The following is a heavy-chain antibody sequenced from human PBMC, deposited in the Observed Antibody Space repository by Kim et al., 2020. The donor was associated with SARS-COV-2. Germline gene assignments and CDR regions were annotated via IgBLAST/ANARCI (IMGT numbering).Heavy chain of an antibody. CDR2: IWYDGSNK. Sequence: GGSLRLSCASSGFTFSSYGMHWVRQAPGKGLEWVAVIWYDGSNKYYADSLKGRFTISRDNSKNTLYLQMNSLRAEDTAVYYCARGGNDSSGYVDYWGQGTLVTVSS. V-gene: IGHV3-33*01. CDR3: ARGGNDSSGYVDY. CDR1: GFTFSSYG. D-gene: IGHD3-22*01. J-gene: IGHJ4*02.